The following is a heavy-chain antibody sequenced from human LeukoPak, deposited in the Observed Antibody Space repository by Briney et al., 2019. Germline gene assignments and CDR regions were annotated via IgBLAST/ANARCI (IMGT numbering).Heavy chain of an antibody. J-gene: IGHJ5*02. V-gene: IGHV3-53*01. D-gene: IGHD3-16*01. CDR2: NFGGDNA. Sequence: APGKALEWGSINFGGDNAHYADSVKGRFTISRDDSKNTLYLQMNNLRAEDTAVYYCASLGGSGRGSWGQGTRVTVSS. CDR3: ASLGGSGRGS.